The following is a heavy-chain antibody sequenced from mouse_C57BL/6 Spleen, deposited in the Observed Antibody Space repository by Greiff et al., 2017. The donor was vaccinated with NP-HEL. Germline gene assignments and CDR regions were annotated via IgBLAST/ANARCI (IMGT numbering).Heavy chain of an antibody. CDR1: GYTFTDYY. V-gene: IGHV1-19*01. J-gene: IGHJ4*01. Sequence: EVKLMESGPVLVKPGASVKMSCKASGYTFTDYYMNWVKQSHGKSLEWIGVINPYNGGTSYNQKFKGKATLTVDKYSSTAYMELNSLTSEDSAVYYCARDAYYSNPYYYAMDYWGQGTSVTVSS. CDR3: ARDAYYSNPYYYAMDY. D-gene: IGHD2-5*01. CDR2: INPYNGGT.